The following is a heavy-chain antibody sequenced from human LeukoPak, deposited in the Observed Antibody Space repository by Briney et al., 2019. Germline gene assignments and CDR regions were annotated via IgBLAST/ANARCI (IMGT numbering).Heavy chain of an antibody. V-gene: IGHV7-4-1*02. CDR3: ARDGYDILTGYYNIGY. Sequence: ASVKVSCKASGYTFTSYAMNWVRQAPGQGLEWMGWINTNTGNPTYAQGFTGRFVFSLDTSVSTAYLQISSLKAEDTAVYYCARDGYDILTGYYNIGYWGQGTLVTVSS. CDR1: GYTFTSYA. CDR2: INTNTGNP. J-gene: IGHJ4*02. D-gene: IGHD3-9*01.